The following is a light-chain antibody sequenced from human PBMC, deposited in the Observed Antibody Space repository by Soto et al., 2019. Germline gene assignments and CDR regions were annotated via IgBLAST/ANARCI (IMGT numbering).Light chain of an antibody. Sequence: QSVLTQPPSASGTPGQRVTSSCSGSSANIGSNTVTWYQQLPGTAPKLLIYSNNQRPSGVPDRFSGSKSGTSASLAISGLQSEDEADYYCAAWDDSLKGMVFGGGTKLTVL. J-gene: IGLJ2*01. CDR2: SNN. V-gene: IGLV1-44*01. CDR1: SANIGSNT. CDR3: AAWDDSLKGMV.